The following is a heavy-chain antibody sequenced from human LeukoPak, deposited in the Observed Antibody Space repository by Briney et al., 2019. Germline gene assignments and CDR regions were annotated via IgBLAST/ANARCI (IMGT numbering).Heavy chain of an antibody. CDR2: INPNSGGT. J-gene: IGHJ4*02. D-gene: IGHD6-13*01. Sequence: ASVKVSCKASGYTFTGYYMHWVRQAPGQGLEWMGWINPNSGGTNYAQKFQGRVTMTRDTSISTAYMELSRLRSDDTAVYYCAXXVYAILGGIAAAGTIDYWGQGTLVTVSS. CDR3: AXXVYAILGGIAAAGTIDY. V-gene: IGHV1-2*02. CDR1: GYTFTGYY.